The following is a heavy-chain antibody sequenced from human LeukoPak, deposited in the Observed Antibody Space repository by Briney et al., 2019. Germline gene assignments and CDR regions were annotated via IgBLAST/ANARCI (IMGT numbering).Heavy chain of an antibody. CDR1: GGSISSGGYS. V-gene: IGHV4-30-2*01. CDR2: IYHSGST. J-gene: IGHJ4*02. Sequence: SETLSLTCAVSGGSISSGGYSWSWIRQPPGKGLEWIGYIYHSGSTYYNPSLKSRVTISVDRSKNQFSLKLSSVTAADTAVYYCARLARLTDYDFWSGSSPIYYFDYWGQGTLVTVSS. CDR3: ARLARLTDYDFWSGSSPIYYFDY. D-gene: IGHD3-3*01.